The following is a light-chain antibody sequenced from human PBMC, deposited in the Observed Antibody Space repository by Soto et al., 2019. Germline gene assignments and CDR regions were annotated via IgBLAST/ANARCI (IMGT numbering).Light chain of an antibody. V-gene: IGKV1-5*01. Sequence: DIQMTQSPSTLSASVGARVPITCRASQSISSWLAWYQQKPGKAPKLLIYDASSLESGVPSRFSGSGSGTEFTLTISSLQPDDFATYYCQQYNSYSPITFGQGTRLEI. CDR3: QQYNSYSPIT. CDR2: DAS. J-gene: IGKJ5*01. CDR1: QSISSW.